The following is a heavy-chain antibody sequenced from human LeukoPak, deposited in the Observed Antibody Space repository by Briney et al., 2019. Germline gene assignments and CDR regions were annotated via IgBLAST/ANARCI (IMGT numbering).Heavy chain of an antibody. CDR3: ARDNSGYYYYYMDV. V-gene: IGHV3-21*01. CDR2: ISSSSSYI. J-gene: IGHJ6*03. Sequence: PGGSLRLSCAASGFTLSSYSMNWVRQAPGKGLEWVSSISSSSSYIYYADSVKGRFTISRDNAKNSLYLQMNSLRAEDTAVYYCARDNSGYYYYYMDVWGKGTTVTVSS. D-gene: IGHD1-26*01. CDR1: GFTLSSYS.